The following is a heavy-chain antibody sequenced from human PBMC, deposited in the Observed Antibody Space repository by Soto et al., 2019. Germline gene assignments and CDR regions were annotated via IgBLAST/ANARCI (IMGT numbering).Heavy chain of an antibody. CDR3: ARESTDDSSGHDDY. CDR2: ISAYNGNT. Sequence: ASVKVSCKASGYTFTSYGISWVRQAPGQGLEWMGWISAYNGNTNYAQKLQGRVTMTTDTSTSTAYMELRSLRSDDTAVYYCARESTDDSSGHDDYWGQGTLVTVSS. J-gene: IGHJ4*02. CDR1: GYTFTSYG. D-gene: IGHD3-22*01. V-gene: IGHV1-18*01.